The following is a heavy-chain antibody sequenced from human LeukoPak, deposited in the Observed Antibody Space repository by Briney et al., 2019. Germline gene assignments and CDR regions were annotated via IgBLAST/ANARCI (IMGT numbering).Heavy chain of an antibody. D-gene: IGHD4-23*01. CDR1: GFTFSSYG. CDR2: IRYDGSNK. CDR3: AKGATTVVTPLAFDI. J-gene: IGHJ3*02. V-gene: IGHV3-30*02. Sequence: GGSLRLSCAASGFTFSSYGMHWVRQAPGKGREWVAFIRYDGSNKYYADSVKSRFTISRDNSKNTLYLQMNSLRAEDTAVYYCAKGATTVVTPLAFDIWGQGTMVTVSS.